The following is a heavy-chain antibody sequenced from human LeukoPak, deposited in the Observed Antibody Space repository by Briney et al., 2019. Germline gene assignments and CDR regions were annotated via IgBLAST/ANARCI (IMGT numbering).Heavy chain of an antibody. CDR3: ARADFDGSSGYYAS. J-gene: IGHJ5*02. V-gene: IGHV3-30*03. CDR2: ISFDINDR. D-gene: IGHD3-22*01. CDR1: EFTFSKYG. Sequence: QPGRSLRLSCAASEFTFSKYGMHWVRQAPGKGLEWVASISFDINDRKYAESVRGRFTISRDNSKNTLYLQMNSLRAEDTAVYYCARADFDGSSGYYASWGQGTLVTVSS.